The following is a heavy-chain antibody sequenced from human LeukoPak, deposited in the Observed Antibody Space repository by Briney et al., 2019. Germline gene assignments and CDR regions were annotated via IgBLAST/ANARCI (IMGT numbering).Heavy chain of an antibody. CDR1: GFTFSSYG. V-gene: IGHV3-33*01. D-gene: IGHD4-17*01. CDR2: IWYDGSNK. CDR3: ARGYDYGDYGVVE. Sequence: GRSLRLSCAASGFTFSSYGMHWVRQAPGKGLEWVAVIWYDGSNKYYSDSVRGRFTISRDNSKNTLYLQMNSLRAEDTAVYYCARGYDYGDYGVVEWGQGTLVTASS. J-gene: IGHJ4*02.